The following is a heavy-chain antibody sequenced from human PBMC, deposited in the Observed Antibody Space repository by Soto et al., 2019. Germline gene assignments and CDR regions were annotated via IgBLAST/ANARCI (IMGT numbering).Heavy chain of an antibody. CDR3: ARDGALLGYYYYGMDV. CDR1: GFTFSSYW. V-gene: IGHV3-7*01. CDR2: IKQDGSEK. D-gene: IGHD1-26*01. Sequence: GGSLRLSCAASGFTFSSYWMSWVRQAPGKGLEWVANIKQDGSEKYYVDSVKGRFTISRDNAKNSLYLQMNSLRAEDTAVYYCARDGALLGYYYYGMDVWGQGTTVTVSS. J-gene: IGHJ6*02.